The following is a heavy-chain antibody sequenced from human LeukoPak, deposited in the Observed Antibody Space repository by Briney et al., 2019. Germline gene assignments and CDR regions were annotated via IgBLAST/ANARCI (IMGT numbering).Heavy chain of an antibody. J-gene: IGHJ4*02. D-gene: IGHD6-19*01. CDR2: ISSNGGST. Sequence: GGSLRLSYSASGFTFSSYAMHWVRQAPGKGLEYVSAISSNGGSTYYADSVKGRFTISRDNSKNTLYLQMISLRAEDTAVYYCTKDAPDSGGWFFFDSWGQGTLVTVSS. V-gene: IGHV3-64*04. CDR1: GFTFSSYA. CDR3: TKDAPDSGGWFFFDS.